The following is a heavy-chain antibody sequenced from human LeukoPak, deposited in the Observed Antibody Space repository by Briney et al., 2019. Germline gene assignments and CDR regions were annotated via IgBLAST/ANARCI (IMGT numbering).Heavy chain of an antibody. CDR2: IYYSGST. Sequence: SETLSLTCAVYGGSFSGYYWSWIRQPPGKGLEWIGSIYYSGSTYYNPSLKSRVTISVDTSKNQFSLKLSSVTAADTAVYYCARDGSGDYGWFDPWGQGTLVTVSS. V-gene: IGHV4-34*01. CDR1: GGSFSGYY. CDR3: ARDGSGDYGWFDP. J-gene: IGHJ5*02. D-gene: IGHD4-17*01.